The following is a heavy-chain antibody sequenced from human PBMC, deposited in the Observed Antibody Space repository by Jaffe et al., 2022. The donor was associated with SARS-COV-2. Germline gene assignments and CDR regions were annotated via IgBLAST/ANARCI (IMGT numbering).Heavy chain of an antibody. V-gene: IGHV3-30-3*01. Sequence: QVQLVESGGGVVQPGRSLRLSCAASGFTFSSYAMHWVRQAPGKGLEWVAVISYDGSNKYYADSVKGRFTISRDNSKNTLYLQMNSLRAEDTAVYYCARDFVAGTVSWGQGTLVTVSS. D-gene: IGHD6-19*01. CDR3: ARDFVAGTVS. CDR2: ISYDGSNK. J-gene: IGHJ4*02. CDR1: GFTFSSYA.